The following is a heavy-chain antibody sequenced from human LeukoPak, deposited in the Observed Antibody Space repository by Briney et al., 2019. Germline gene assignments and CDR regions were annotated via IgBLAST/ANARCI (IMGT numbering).Heavy chain of an antibody. CDR3: AKDNYYGSGSYPTRAPLH. J-gene: IGHJ4*02. CDR2: ISYDESNK. V-gene: IGHV3-30*18. CDR1: GFTFSSYG. D-gene: IGHD3-10*01. Sequence: PGRSLRLSCAASGFTFSSYGMHWVRQAPGKGLEWVAVISYDESNKYYADSVKGRFTISRDNSKNTLYLQMNSLRAEDTAVYYCAKDNYYGSGSYPTRAPLHWGQGTLVTVSS.